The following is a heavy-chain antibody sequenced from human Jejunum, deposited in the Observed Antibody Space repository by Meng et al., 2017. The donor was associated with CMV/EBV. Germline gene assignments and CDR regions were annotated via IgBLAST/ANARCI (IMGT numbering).Heavy chain of an antibody. CDR3: AKESQQLVLDY. CDR2: ISWNRGSI. Sequence: AASGFTFDDYAMHWVRQAPGKGLEWVSGISWNRGSIGYADSVKGRFTISRDNAKNSLYLQMNSLRAEDTALYYCAKESQQLVLDYWGQGTLVTVSS. D-gene: IGHD6-6*01. CDR1: GFTFDDYA. V-gene: IGHV3-9*01. J-gene: IGHJ4*02.